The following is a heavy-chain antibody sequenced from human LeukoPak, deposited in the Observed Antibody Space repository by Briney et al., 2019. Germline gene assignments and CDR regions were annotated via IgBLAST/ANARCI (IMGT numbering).Heavy chain of an antibody. CDR3: ARDKSRTYGSADAFDI. D-gene: IGHD3-10*01. CDR1: GYSITSGYY. V-gene: IGHV4-38-2*02. CDR2: IYHSGST. Sequence: SETLSLTCTVSGYSITSGYYWGWIRQPPGKGLEWIGSIYHSGSTYYNASLKSRVTISVDTSKNQFSLKLSSVTAADTAVYYCARDKSRTYGSADAFDIWGQGTMVTVSS. J-gene: IGHJ3*02.